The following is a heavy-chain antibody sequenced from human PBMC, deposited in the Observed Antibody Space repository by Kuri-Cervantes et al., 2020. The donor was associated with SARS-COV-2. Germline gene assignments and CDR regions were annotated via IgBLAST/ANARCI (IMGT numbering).Heavy chain of an antibody. J-gene: IGHJ4*02. CDR1: GFTFSSYA. Sequence: GESLKISCAASGFTFSSYAMHWVRQAPGKGLEWVAVISYDGSNNYYADSVKVRFTISRDNSKNTLYLQMNSLRAEDTAVYYCARVVRGVIIEGDYWGQGTLVTVSS. D-gene: IGHD3-10*01. V-gene: IGHV3-30-3*01. CDR3: ARVVRGVIIEGDY. CDR2: ISYDGSNN.